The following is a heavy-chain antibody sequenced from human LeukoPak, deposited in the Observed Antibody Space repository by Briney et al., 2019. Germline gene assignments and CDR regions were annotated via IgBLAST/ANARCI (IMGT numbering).Heavy chain of an antibody. CDR2: VSPNSGKT. Sequence: ASVKVSCKASGYTFTTYDMHWVRQASGQGLEWMGLVSPNSGKTAYAQKFQGRVTMTRDTSISTGYMELSSLRSEDTAVYYCFRGYFNWNYAGVGESYYMDVWGKGTTVTVSS. V-gene: IGHV1-8*02. CDR1: GYTFTTYD. J-gene: IGHJ6*03. CDR3: FRGYFNWNYAGVGESYYMDV. D-gene: IGHD1-7*01.